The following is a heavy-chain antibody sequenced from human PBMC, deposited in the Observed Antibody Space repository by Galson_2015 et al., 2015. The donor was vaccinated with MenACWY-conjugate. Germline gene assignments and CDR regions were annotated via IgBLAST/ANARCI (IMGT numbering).Heavy chain of an antibody. CDR1: GFSFHIYW. V-gene: IGHV3-7*03. CDR2: IKPDGSEK. Sequence: SLRLSCAASGFSFHIYWMTWVRQAPGKGLEWVANIKPDGSEKYSVDSVKGRFTISRDNTKNSLYLQMNSLRAEDTAVYYCVRARGFDYWGQGTLVTVSS. CDR3: VRARGFDY. J-gene: IGHJ4*02.